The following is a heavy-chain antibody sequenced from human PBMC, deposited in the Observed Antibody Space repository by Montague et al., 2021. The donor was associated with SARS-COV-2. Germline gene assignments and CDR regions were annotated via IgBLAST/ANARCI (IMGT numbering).Heavy chain of an antibody. CDR3: AKQPGAGAVVYWYFDL. D-gene: IGHD6-19*01. CDR2: IFGSGAGT. V-gene: IGHV3-23*01. J-gene: IGHJ2*01. Sequence: SLRLSCAASGFAFNNFAMTWVRQAPGKGLEWVSSIFGSGAGTYYADSVKGRFTISRDNSKNTLYLQMNSLGAEDTAKYYCAKQPGAGAVVYWYFDLWGRGTVVSVSS. CDR1: GFAFNNFA.